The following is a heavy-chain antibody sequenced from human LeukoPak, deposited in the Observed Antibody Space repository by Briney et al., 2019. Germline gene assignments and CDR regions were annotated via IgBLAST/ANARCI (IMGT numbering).Heavy chain of an antibody. J-gene: IGHJ5*02. CDR2: MNPNSGNT. CDR3: TRGSIAVPYNWFDP. D-gene: IGHD6-19*01. CDR1: GYTFSSYD. V-gene: IGHV1-8*01. Sequence: GASVKVSCKASGYTFSSYDINLVRQATGQGLDWMGWMNPNSGNTGYAQKFQGRVTMTRDTSMSTAYMELSSLRSEDTAIYYCTRGSIAVPYNWFDPWGQGTLVTVSS.